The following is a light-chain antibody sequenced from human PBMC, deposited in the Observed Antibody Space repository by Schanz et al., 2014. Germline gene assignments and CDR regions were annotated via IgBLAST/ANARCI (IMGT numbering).Light chain of an antibody. Sequence: QSALTQPASVSGSPGQSITISCTGTSSDVGGYNYVSWYQQHPGKAPKLMIYDVSKRPSGVPDRFSGSKSGNTASLTISGLQAEDEADYYCSSYAGSYIYYVFGTGTKLTVL. CDR1: SSDVGGYNY. J-gene: IGLJ1*01. CDR3: SSYAGSYIYYV. CDR2: DVS. V-gene: IGLV2-11*01.